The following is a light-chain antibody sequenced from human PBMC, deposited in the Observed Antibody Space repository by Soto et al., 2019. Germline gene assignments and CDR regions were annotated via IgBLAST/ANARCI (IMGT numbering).Light chain of an antibody. CDR3: QQRSNWRIT. Sequence: EIVLTQSPATLSLSPVERATLSGMASQSVSSYLAWYQQKPGQAPRLLIYDASNRATGIPARFSGSGSGTDFTLTISSLEPEDFAVYYCQQRSNWRITFGQGTRLEI. CDR1: QSVSSY. V-gene: IGKV3-11*01. CDR2: DAS. J-gene: IGKJ5*01.